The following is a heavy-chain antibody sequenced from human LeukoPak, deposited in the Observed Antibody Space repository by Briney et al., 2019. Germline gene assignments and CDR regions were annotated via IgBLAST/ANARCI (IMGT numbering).Heavy chain of an antibody. D-gene: IGHD2/OR15-2a*01. Sequence: SETLSLTCTVSGDSISSYFWSWVRQSPGKGLEWIGYIHYIGSTNYNPSLRSRVTISLDTSKNQFSLKLTSVTAADTAVYYCARNRGLDNWGQGTLVTVSS. V-gene: IGHV4-59*08. J-gene: IGHJ4*02. CDR2: IHYIGST. CDR1: GDSISSYF. CDR3: ARNRGLDN.